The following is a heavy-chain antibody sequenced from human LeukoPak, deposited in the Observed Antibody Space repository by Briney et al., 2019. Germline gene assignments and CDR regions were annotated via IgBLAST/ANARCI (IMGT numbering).Heavy chain of an antibody. D-gene: IGHD2-8*01. Sequence: GGSLRLSCAASGFSVSSHAMSWVRQAPGKGLQWVSTISSGGGTTYYGDSVKGRFTISRDNSKNTLYLQMNSLRADDTAIYYCANRGTKWLPPPTDAFDVWGQGTMVTVSS. V-gene: IGHV3-23*01. CDR3: ANRGTKWLPPPTDAFDV. J-gene: IGHJ3*01. CDR1: GFSVSSHA. CDR2: ISSGGGTT.